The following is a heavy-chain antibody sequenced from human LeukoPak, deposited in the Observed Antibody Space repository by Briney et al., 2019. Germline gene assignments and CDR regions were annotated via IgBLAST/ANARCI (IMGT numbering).Heavy chain of an antibody. D-gene: IGHD2-2*01. CDR3: ARERTPSRQYLLLSPFDY. Sequence: KPSETLSLTWAVSGYSISSGYYWGWIRQPPGKGLEWIGSIYHSGSTYYNPSLKSRVTISVDTSKNQFSLKLSSVTAADTAVYYCARERTPSRQYLLLSPFDYWGQGTLVTVSS. J-gene: IGHJ4*02. CDR1: GYSISSGYY. CDR2: IYHSGST. V-gene: IGHV4-38-2*02.